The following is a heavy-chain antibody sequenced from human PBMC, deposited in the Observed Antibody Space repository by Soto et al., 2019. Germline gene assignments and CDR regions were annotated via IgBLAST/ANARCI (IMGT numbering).Heavy chain of an antibody. D-gene: IGHD3-10*01. V-gene: IGHV3-30*03. J-gene: IGHJ4*02. CDR3: APCFGAFDC. CDR1: GFTFSSYG. CDR2: ISYDGSNK. Sequence: QVQLVESGGGVVQPGRSLRLSCAASGFTFSSYGMHWVRQAPGKGREWVAVISYDGSNKYYADSVKGRFTISRDNSKNTRYLKMKSMRAADTAVYYCAPCFGAFDCWGQVTLVTVSS.